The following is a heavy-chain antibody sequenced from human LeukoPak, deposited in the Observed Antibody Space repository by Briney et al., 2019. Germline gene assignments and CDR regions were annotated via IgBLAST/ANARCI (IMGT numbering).Heavy chain of an antibody. CDR2: ISSSSSYI. D-gene: IGHD2-15*01. Sequence: PGGSLRLSCAASGFTFSSYWMSWVRQAPGKGLEWVSSISSSSSYIYYADSVKGRFTISRDNARNSLYLQMNSLRAEDTAVYYCARDGLAAATLHWCFDLWGRGTLVTVSS. V-gene: IGHV3-21*01. CDR1: GFTFSSYW. CDR3: ARDGLAAATLHWCFDL. J-gene: IGHJ2*01.